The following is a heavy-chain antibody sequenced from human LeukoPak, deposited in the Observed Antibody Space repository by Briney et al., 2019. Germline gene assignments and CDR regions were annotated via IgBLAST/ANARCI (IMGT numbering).Heavy chain of an antibody. CDR2: INPNSGGT. J-gene: IGHJ4*02. CDR1: GYTFTGYY. V-gene: IGHV1-2*02. Sequence: RASVKVSCKASGYTFTGYYMHWVRQAPGQGLEWMGWINPNSGGTNYAQKFQGRVTMTRDTSISTAYMELSRLRSDDTAVYYCAREEAVAGTRAFDYWGQGTLVTVSS. D-gene: IGHD6-19*01. CDR3: AREEAVAGTRAFDY.